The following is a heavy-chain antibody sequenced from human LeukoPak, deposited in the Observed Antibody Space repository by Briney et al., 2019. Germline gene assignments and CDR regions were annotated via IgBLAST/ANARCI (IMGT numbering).Heavy chain of an antibody. D-gene: IGHD4-17*01. J-gene: IGHJ4*02. Sequence: KSSETLSLTCSVSGGSISRSSNYWAWIRQPPGKGLEWIGSIYYTGITYYSPSLNSRVTLSVDPSKSQFFLRLNSVTAADTAVYYCVSGPNGDYYFDYWGQGTLVTVSS. V-gene: IGHV4-39*01. CDR1: GGSISRSSNY. CDR3: VSGPNGDYYFDY. CDR2: IYYTGIT.